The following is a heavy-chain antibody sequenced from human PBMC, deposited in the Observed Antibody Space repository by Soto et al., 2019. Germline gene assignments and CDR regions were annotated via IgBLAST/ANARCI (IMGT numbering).Heavy chain of an antibody. V-gene: IGHV3-15*07. CDR1: GFTFSNAW. Sequence: EVQLVESGGGLVKPGGSLRLSCAASGFTFSNAWMNWARQAPGKGLEWVGRIKSKTDGGTTDYAAPVKGRFTISRDDSKNTLYLQMNSLKTEDTAVYYCTTDSIAAPDYYYYYGMDVWGQGTTVTVSS. CDR3: TTDSIAAPDYYYYYGMDV. J-gene: IGHJ6*02. CDR2: IKSKTDGGTT. D-gene: IGHD6-6*01.